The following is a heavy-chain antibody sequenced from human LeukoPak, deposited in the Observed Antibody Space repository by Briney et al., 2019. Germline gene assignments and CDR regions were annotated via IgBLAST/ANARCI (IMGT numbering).Heavy chain of an antibody. CDR2: IWRDGSNE. V-gene: IGHV3-33*01. CDR3: ARDFGARPFDI. CDR1: GFTFSAYG. Sequence: GGSLRLSCAASGFTFSAYGMHWVRQAPGKGLEWVAVIWRDGSNENYPDSVKGRFTISRDNSKNTLFLQMNSLRTEDTAVCYCARDFGARPFDIWGQGTMVTVSS. D-gene: IGHD3-10*01. J-gene: IGHJ3*02.